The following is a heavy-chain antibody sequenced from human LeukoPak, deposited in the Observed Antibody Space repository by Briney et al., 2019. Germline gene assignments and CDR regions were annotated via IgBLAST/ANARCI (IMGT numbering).Heavy chain of an antibody. Sequence: ASVKVSCKASGYTFTSYAMNWVRQAPGQGLEWMGWINTNTGNPTYAQGFTGRFVFSLDTSVSTAYLQISSLKAEDTAVYYCARTKGHIVVVPAAPRGWFDPWGQGTLVTVSS. J-gene: IGHJ5*02. V-gene: IGHV7-4-1*02. CDR3: ARTKGHIVVVPAAPRGWFDP. CDR2: INTNTGNP. D-gene: IGHD2-2*01. CDR1: GYTFTSYA.